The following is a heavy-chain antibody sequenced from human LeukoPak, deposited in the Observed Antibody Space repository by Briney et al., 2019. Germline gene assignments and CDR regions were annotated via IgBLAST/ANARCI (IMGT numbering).Heavy chain of an antibody. CDR2: ISYSGTT. D-gene: IGHD2-2*02. Sequence: PSQTLSLTCTISGASISSGGYSWTWIRQHPGKGLEWIGYISYSGTTYYIPSLKSRLTISVDKSKNQFSLKLSSVTAADTAVYYCARGKVVPAAIRTFYNWFDPWGQGTLVTVSS. J-gene: IGHJ5*02. CDR1: GASISSGGYS. V-gene: IGHV4-31*03. CDR3: ARGKVVPAAIRTFYNWFDP.